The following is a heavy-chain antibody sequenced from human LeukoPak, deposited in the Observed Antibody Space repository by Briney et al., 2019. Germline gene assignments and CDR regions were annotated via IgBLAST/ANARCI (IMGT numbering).Heavy chain of an antibody. D-gene: IGHD3-22*01. CDR2: ISTSSSTI. J-gene: IGHJ4*02. CDR3: ARDRRYYCDSSGYDY. CDR1: GFTFSGYS. V-gene: IGHV3-48*01. Sequence: GGSLRLSCAASGFTFSGYSMNWVRRAPGKGLEWVSYISTSSSTIYYADSVKGRFTISRDNAKNSLYPQMNSLRAEDTAVYYCARDRRYYCDSSGYDYWGQGTLVTVSS.